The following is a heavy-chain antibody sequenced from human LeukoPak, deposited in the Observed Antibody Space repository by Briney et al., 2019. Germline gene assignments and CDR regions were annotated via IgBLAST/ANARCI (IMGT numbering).Heavy chain of an antibody. CDR1: GFTFSNAW. CDR2: INHSGST. CDR3: ARGGFGELLYLGY. V-gene: IGHV4-34*01. J-gene: IGHJ4*02. Sequence: PGGSLRLSCAASGFTFSNAWMSWVRQAPGKGLEWIGEINHSGSTNYNPSLKSRVTISVDTSKNQFSLKLSSVTAADTAVYYCARGGFGELLYLGYWGQGTLVTVSS. D-gene: IGHD3-10*01.